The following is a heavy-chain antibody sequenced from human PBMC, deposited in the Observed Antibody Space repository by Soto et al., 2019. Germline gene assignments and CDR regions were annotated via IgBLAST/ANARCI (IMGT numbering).Heavy chain of an antibody. CDR2: ISAYNGNT. V-gene: IGHV1-18*01. D-gene: IGHD4-17*01. CDR1: GYTFTSYG. CDR3: ARDPPHDTTVAAAKAFRD. Sequence: QVQLVQSGAEVKKPGASVKVSCKASGYTFTSYGISWVRQAPGQGLEWMGWISAYNGNTNYAQKVQGRVTITTDTXTXTXSMELRDLGSDDTAVYYRARDPPHDTTVAAAKAFRDGGQGTLFAVSS. J-gene: IGHJ4*02.